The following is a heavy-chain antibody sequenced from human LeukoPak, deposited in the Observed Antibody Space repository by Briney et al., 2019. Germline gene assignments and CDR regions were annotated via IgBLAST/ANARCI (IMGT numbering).Heavy chain of an antibody. CDR2: IIPIFGTA. J-gene: IGHJ4*02. Sequence: WASVKVSCKASGGTFSSYAISWVRQAPGQGLEWMGGIIPIFGTANYAQKFQGRVTITADESTSTAYMELSSLRSDDTAVYYCARFWRHKAAELHFDYWGQGTLVTVSS. D-gene: IGHD3-3*01. CDR3: ARFWRHKAAELHFDY. CDR1: GGTFSSYA. V-gene: IGHV1-69*13.